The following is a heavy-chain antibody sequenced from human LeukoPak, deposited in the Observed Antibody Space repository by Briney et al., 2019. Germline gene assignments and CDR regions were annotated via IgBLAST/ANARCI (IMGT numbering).Heavy chain of an antibody. CDR1: GFTFSSYS. Sequence: PGGSLRLSCAASGFTFSSYSMNWVRQAPGKGLEWVSSISSSSSYIYYADSVKGRFTISRDNAKNSLYLQMNSLRAEDTAVYYCARGVDGYCSSTSCYDYYYYGMDVWGQGTTVTVSS. V-gene: IGHV3-21*01. CDR2: ISSSSSYI. CDR3: ARGVDGYCSSTSCYDYYYYGMDV. J-gene: IGHJ6*02. D-gene: IGHD2-2*01.